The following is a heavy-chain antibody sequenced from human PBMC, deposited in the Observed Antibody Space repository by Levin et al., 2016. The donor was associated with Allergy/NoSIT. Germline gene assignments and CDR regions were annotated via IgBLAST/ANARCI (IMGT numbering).Heavy chain of an antibody. CDR2: IYYSGNT. J-gene: IGHJ2*01. Sequence: SETLSLTCTVSGGSISSGGYYWSWIRQHPGKGLEWIGYIYYSGNTYYNPSLKSRLTMSVDTSKNQFSLKLSSVTAADTAVYYCARVHDSSGYVWYFDLWGRGTLVTVSS. V-gene: IGHV4-31*03. CDR3: ARVHDSSGYVWYFDL. D-gene: IGHD3-22*01. CDR1: GGSISSGGYY.